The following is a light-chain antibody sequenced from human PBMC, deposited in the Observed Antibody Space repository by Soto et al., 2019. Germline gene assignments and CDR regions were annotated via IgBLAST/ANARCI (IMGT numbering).Light chain of an antibody. V-gene: IGKV3-15*01. CDR1: QSVSSN. J-gene: IGKJ4*01. CDR2: VAS. CDR3: QQYNVWPLT. Sequence: EIVMTQSPATLSVSPGERATLSCRASQSVSSNLAWYQQKPGQPPKLLIYVASTRATGIPARFSSSGSGTEFTLTISSLKSEEFAVYYCQQYNVWPLTFGGGTKVEFK.